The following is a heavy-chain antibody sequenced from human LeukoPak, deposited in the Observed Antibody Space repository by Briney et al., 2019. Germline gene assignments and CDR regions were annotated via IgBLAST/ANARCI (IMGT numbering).Heavy chain of an antibody. J-gene: IGHJ4*02. D-gene: IGHD4-11*01. CDR3: ARSTTAYDY. Sequence: SETLSLTCAVYGGSFSGYYWSWIRQPPGKGLEWIGEINHSGSTNYNPSLKSRVTISVDTSKNQFSLKLSSVTAADTAVYYCARSTTAYDYWSQGTLVTVSS. CDR2: INHSGST. V-gene: IGHV4-34*01. CDR1: GGSFSGYY.